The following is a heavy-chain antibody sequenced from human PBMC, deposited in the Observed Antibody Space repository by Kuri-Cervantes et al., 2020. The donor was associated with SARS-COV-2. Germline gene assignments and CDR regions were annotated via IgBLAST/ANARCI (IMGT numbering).Heavy chain of an antibody. J-gene: IGHJ4*02. D-gene: IGHD3-3*01. V-gene: IGHV1-69*04. Sequence: SVKVSCKASGYTFTSYGISWVRQAPGQGLEWMGRIIPILGIANYAQKFQGRVTITADKSTSTAYMELSSLRSEDTAVYYCSREVGGITIFGVVPNSQFDYWGQGTLVTVSS. CDR3: SREVGGITIFGVVPNSQFDY. CDR2: IIPILGIA. CDR1: GYTFTSYG.